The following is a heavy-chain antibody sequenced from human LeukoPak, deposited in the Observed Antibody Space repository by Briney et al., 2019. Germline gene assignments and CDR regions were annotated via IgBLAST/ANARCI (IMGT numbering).Heavy chain of an antibody. CDR3: ARDSGHRYDQFDY. CDR1: LFTFSTYI. J-gene: IGHJ4*02. Sequence: PGWALRLSCALSLFTFSTYIMDWVRQAPRKGREGISYISVSGSTTHYADSVKGRFTISRDNAKNSLYLQMNSLRDEDTAVYFCARDSGHRYDQFDYWGQGTLVTVSS. V-gene: IGHV3-48*02. CDR2: ISVSGSTT. D-gene: IGHD3-22*01.